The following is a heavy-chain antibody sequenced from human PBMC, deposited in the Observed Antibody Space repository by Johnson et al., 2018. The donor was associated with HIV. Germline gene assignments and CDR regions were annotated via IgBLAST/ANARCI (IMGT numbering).Heavy chain of an antibody. CDR3: ARSRNYACDI. D-gene: IGHD1-1*01. CDR1: GFTFSYYD. Sequence: QVQLVESGGGVVQPGRSLRLSCAASGFTFSYYDMHWVRQAPGKGLEWVAFIRHDGSNNDYADSVKGRFTMSRDNAKNSMFLQMNSLRADDTAVYYCARSRNYACDIWGQGTMVTVSS. V-gene: IGHV3-33*08. CDR2: IRHDGSNN. J-gene: IGHJ3*02.